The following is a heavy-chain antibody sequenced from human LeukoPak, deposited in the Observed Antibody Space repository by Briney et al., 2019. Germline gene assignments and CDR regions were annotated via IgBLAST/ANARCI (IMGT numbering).Heavy chain of an antibody. V-gene: IGHV3-53*01. CDR2: TYSGGSS. CDR1: GFTVTTNY. D-gene: IGHD2-2*01. J-gene: IGHJ5*01. Sequence: GGSLRLSCAASGFTVTTNYMSWVRQAPGNGLEWVSVTYSGGSSYYADSVKGRFTVSRDISKNTLYLQMSSLRAEDTALYYCARIPGTGTSSWFDSWGQGTPVTVSS. CDR3: ARIPGTGTSSWFDS.